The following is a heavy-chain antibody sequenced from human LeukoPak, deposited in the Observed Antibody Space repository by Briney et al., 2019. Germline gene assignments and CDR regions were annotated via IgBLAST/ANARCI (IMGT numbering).Heavy chain of an antibody. Sequence: GGSLRLSCVASGFTFSSYAMSWVRQAPGKGLEWVAAISYSGGSKYYVDSVRGRFTISRDNSKNTLYLQMNSLRAEDTAIYSCARDIRGSGNYGWFDPWGQGTLVTVSS. J-gene: IGHJ5*02. CDR2: ISYSGGSK. CDR3: ARDIRGSGNYGWFDP. CDR1: GFTFSSYA. V-gene: IGHV3-23*01. D-gene: IGHD3-10*01.